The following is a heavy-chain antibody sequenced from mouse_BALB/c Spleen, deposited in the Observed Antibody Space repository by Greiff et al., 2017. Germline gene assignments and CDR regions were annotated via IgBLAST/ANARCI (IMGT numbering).Heavy chain of an antibody. V-gene: IGHV2-9*02. J-gene: IGHJ4*01. CDR3: ARAYGNYRDAMDY. Sequence: VQRVESGPGLVAPSQSLSITCTVSGFSLTSYGVHWVRQPPGKGLEWLGVIWAGGSTNYNSALMSRLSISKDNSKSQVFLKMNSLQTDDTAMYYCARAYGNYRDAMDYWGQGTSVTVSA. CDR2: IWAGGST. D-gene: IGHD2-1*01. CDR1: GFSLTSYG.